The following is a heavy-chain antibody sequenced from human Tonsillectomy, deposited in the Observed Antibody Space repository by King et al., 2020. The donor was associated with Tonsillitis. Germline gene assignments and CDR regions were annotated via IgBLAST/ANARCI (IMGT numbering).Heavy chain of an antibody. CDR3: ARISIAAAGPPMFYYYYMDV. J-gene: IGHJ6*03. Sequence: PLQESGPGLVKPSQTLSLTCTVSGGSISSGSYYWRWIRQPAGKGLEWIGRIYTSGSTNYNPSLKSRVTMSVDTSKNQFSLKLSSVTAADTAVYYCARISIAAAGPPMFYYYYMDVWGKGTTVTVSS. D-gene: IGHD6-13*01. CDR1: GGSISSGSYY. V-gene: IGHV4-61*02. CDR2: IYTSGST.